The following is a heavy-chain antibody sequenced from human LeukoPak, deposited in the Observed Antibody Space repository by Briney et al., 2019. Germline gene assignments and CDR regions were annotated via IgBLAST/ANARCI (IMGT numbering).Heavy chain of an antibody. Sequence: ASVKVSCKASGYTFTSYGISWVRQAPGQGLEWMGWISAYNGNTNYAQKLQGRVTMTTDKSTSTAYMELRSLRSDDTAVYYCARVRYYGSGSQNFDYWGQGALVTVSS. D-gene: IGHD3-10*01. V-gene: IGHV1-18*04. CDR2: ISAYNGNT. CDR1: GYTFTSYG. CDR3: ARVRYYGSGSQNFDY. J-gene: IGHJ4*02.